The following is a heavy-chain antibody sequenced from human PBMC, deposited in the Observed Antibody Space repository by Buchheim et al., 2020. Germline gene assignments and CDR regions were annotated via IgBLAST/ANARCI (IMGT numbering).Heavy chain of an antibody. CDR3: ARTPVGGWGKIDY. V-gene: IGHV4-59*11. D-gene: IGHD2-8*02. Sequence: QVQLQESGPGLVKPSETLSLTCIVSGGSFSGHYWSWIRQPPGKGLEWLGHIYYTGTTNYNPSLNSRVAISLGRSKNQFTLKVNSVTAVDTAVYYCARTPVGGWGKIDYWGQGTL. CDR2: IYYTGTT. CDR1: GGSFSGHY. J-gene: IGHJ4*02.